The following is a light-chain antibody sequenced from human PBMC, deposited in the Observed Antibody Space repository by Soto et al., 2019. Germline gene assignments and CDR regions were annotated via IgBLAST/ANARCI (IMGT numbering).Light chain of an antibody. J-gene: IGKJ5*01. V-gene: IGKV1-9*01. CDR2: AAS. CDR1: QGISSY. CDR3: QQRNDYPIT. Sequence: IQLTQSPSSLSASVGDRVTITCRASQGISSYLAWYQQKPGKAPKLLIYAASTLQSGVPSRFICSGSCTDFTLSISSLQLEDFATYYCQQRNDYPITFGQGTRLEIK.